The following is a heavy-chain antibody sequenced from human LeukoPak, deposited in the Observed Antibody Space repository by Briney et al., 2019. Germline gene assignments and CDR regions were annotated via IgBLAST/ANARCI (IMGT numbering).Heavy chain of an antibody. D-gene: IGHD4-17*01. Sequence: GGSLRLSCAASGFTFDDYAMHWVRQTPGKGLEWVSLISGDGGGTHYADSVKGRFTISRDNSKNSLYLQMNSLRTEDTALYYCVKGDSGDYAGLSSDYWGRGTLVTVSS. CDR1: GFTFDDYA. CDR3: VKGDSGDYAGLSSDY. J-gene: IGHJ4*02. CDR2: ISGDGGGT. V-gene: IGHV3-43*02.